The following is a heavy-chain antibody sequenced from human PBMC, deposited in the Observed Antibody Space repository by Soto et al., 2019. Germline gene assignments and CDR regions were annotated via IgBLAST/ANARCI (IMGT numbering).Heavy chain of an antibody. CDR3: ARDHRLTPGEIDC. D-gene: IGHD3-16*01. J-gene: IGHJ4*02. CDR1: GGTFSNYA. V-gene: IGHV1-69*01. CDR2: IVPMFGTA. Sequence: QVQLVQSGAEVKKPGSSVKVSCKASGGTFSNYAISWVRQAPGQGLEWMGGIVPMFGTATYVQKFQDRVKITADESTSTAYLELSSLRSEDTAVYYCARDHRLTPGEIDCWGQGTLVVVSS.